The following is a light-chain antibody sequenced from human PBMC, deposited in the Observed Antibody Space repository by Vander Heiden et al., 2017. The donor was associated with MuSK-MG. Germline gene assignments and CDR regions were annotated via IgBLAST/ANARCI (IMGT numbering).Light chain of an antibody. Sequence: EIVMTQSPATLSVSPGERATLSCRASQSVGGDVAWYQRKPGQAPRLLIYGSSTRATGIPARFSGSGSGTEFTLTISSLQSEDFGVYYCLHDNACPLTFGGGTKVEIK. CDR3: LHDNACPLT. V-gene: IGKV3-15*01. CDR2: GSS. CDR1: QSVGGD. J-gene: IGKJ4*01.